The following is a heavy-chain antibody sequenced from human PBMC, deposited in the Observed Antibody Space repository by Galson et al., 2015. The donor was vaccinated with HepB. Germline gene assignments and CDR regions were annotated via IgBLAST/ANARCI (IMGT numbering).Heavy chain of an antibody. CDR2: ISGSGGST. D-gene: IGHD2-2*03. V-gene: IGHV3-23*01. J-gene: IGHJ5*02. CDR1: GFTFSSQA. Sequence: SLRLSCAASGFTFSSQAISWVRQAPGKGLEWVSTISGSGGSTYYADSVRGRFTISRDNSKNTLYLQMNSLRAEDTALYYCAKGLDRVVVPAAMCYDPWGQGTLVTVSS. CDR3: AKGLDRVVVPAAMCYDP.